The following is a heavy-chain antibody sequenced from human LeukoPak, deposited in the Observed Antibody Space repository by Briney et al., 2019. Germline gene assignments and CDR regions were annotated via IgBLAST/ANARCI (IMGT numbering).Heavy chain of an antibody. CDR2: INHSGNT. V-gene: IGHV4-34*01. D-gene: IGHD2-2*01. CDR3: ARGGGIVVVPAAVVTWFDP. CDR1: GGSFSGYY. J-gene: IGHJ5*02. Sequence: PSETLSLTCAVYGGSFSGYYWSWIRQPPGKGLEWIGEINHSGNTNYNPSLKSRVTISVDTSKNQFSLKLSSVTAADTAVYYCARGGGIVVVPAAVVTWFDPWGQGTLVTVSS.